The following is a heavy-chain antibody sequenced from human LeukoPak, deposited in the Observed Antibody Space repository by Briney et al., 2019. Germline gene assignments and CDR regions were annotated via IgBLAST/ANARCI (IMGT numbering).Heavy chain of an antibody. V-gene: IGHV3-30*02. CDR1: GFTFSSYG. Sequence: PGGSLRLSCAASGFTFSSYGMHSVRQAPGKGLEWVAFIRYDGSNKYYADSVKGRFTISRDNSKNTLYLQMNSLRAEDTAVYYCAKDLVVVPRVLDYWGQGTLVTVSS. CDR2: IRYDGSNK. CDR3: AKDLVVVPRVLDY. D-gene: IGHD2-2*01. J-gene: IGHJ4*02.